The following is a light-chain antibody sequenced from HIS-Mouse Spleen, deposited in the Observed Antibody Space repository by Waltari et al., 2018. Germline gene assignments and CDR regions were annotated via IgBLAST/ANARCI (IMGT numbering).Light chain of an antibody. J-gene: IGLJ3*02. CDR1: ALPKKY. CDR2: EDS. CDR3: YSTDSSGNHSL. V-gene: IGLV3-10*01. Sequence: SYELTQPPSVXVSPGQTARITXSGDALPKKYAXXYHQXXGQAPVLVIYEDSKRPSGIPERFSGSSXXTXATLTXXGAQVEDEADYYCYSTDSSGNHSLFGGGTKLTVL.